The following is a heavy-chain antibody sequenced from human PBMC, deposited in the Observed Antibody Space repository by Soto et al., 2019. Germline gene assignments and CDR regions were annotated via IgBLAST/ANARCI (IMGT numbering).Heavy chain of an antibody. CDR3: ARDLWGYCGTDCYPLDV. J-gene: IGHJ6*02. CDR1: GGSISRYY. Sequence: QVRLQESGPGLVKPSETLSLTCTVSGGSISRYYWSWIRQPPRKGLEWIGYLYNTGSTIYSPSLESRVTISVDTSKNQFSLKLNSVTAADTAVYYCARDLWGYCGTDCYPLDVWGPGTTVTVSS. D-gene: IGHD2-21*02. CDR2: LYNTGST. V-gene: IGHV4-59*01.